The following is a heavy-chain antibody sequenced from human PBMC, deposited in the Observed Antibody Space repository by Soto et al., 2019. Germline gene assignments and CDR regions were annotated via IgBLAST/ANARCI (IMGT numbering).Heavy chain of an antibody. D-gene: IGHD7-27*01. V-gene: IGHV1-3*01. CDR2: INAGYGNT. Sequence: ASVKVSCKASGCTFSSYAMHWVRQAPGQRLEWMGWINAGYGNTKSSQKFQDRVTISRDTSASTAYMELTSLRSEDTAVYYCARGTGDGTFDFWGQGTLVTVSS. J-gene: IGHJ4*02. CDR3: ARGTGDGTFDF. CDR1: GCTFSSYA.